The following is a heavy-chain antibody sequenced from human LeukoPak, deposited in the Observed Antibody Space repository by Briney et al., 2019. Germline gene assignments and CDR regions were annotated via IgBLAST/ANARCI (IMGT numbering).Heavy chain of an antibody. J-gene: IGHJ5*02. CDR1: GFTFSSYA. D-gene: IGHD6-13*01. CDR3: AKDREPIGDRGRSSWYRIGGSFDP. Sequence: QAGGSLRLSCAASGFTFSSYAMSWVRQAPGKGLEWVSAISGSGGSTYYADSVKGRFTISRDNSKNTLYLQMNSLRAEDTAVYYCAKDREPIGDRGRSSWYRIGGSFDPWGQGTLDTVSS. V-gene: IGHV3-23*01. CDR2: ISGSGGST.